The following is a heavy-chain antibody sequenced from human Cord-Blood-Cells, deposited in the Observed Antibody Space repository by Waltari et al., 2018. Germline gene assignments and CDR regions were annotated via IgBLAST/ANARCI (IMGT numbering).Heavy chain of an antibody. V-gene: IGHV1-69*09. CDR3: AREGKYCSSTSCYNWFDP. CDR2: IIPILGIA. Sequence: QVQLVQSGAEVKKPGSSVKVSCKASGGTFSCYAISWVRQAPGQGLEWMGRIIPILGIANYAQKFQGRVTITADKSTSTAYMELSSLRSEDTAVYYCAREGKYCSSTSCYNWFDPWGQGTLVTVSS. CDR1: GGTFSCYA. D-gene: IGHD2-2*01. J-gene: IGHJ5*02.